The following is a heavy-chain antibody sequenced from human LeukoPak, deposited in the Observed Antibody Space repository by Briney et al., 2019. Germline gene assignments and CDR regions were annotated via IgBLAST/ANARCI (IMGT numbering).Heavy chain of an antibody. CDR3: ARDGYNSHYFDY. Sequence: GGSLRHSCAASGFTFSSYWMSWVRQAPGKGLEWVANVKQDGNVKYYVDSVKGRFAISRDNAKNSLYLQMNSLRAEDTAMYYCARDGYNSHYFDYWGRGTLVTVSS. CDR1: GFTFSSYW. CDR2: VKQDGNVK. V-gene: IGHV3-7*01. J-gene: IGHJ4*02. D-gene: IGHD5-24*01.